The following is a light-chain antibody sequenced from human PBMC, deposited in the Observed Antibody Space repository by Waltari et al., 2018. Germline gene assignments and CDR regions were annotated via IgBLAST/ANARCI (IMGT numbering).Light chain of an antibody. Sequence: SYVLTQPPSVSVAPGKTARITCGGNNIESRSVHWYQQKAGQAPVLVIQHDSDRPSGIPDRISGANSGNTATLTITRVEVGDEADYYCQVWDTRSAPYGFGPGTKVSVL. CDR2: HDS. J-gene: IGLJ1*01. CDR1: NIESRS. V-gene: IGLV3-21*01. CDR3: QVWDTRSAPYG.